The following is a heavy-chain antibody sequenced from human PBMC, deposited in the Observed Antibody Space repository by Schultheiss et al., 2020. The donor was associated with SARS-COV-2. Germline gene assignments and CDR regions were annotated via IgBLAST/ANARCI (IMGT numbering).Heavy chain of an antibody. CDR2: INHSGST. CDR1: GGSFSGYY. D-gene: IGHD6-19*01. CDR3: ARVGRNPLSTFSGWYGGNWFDP. Sequence: SETLSLTCAVYGGSFSGYYWSWIRQPPGKGLEWIGEINHSGSTNYNPSLKSRVTISVDTSKNQFSLKLSSVTAADTAVYYCARVGRNPLSTFSGWYGGNWFDPWGQGTLVTVSS. V-gene: IGHV4-34*01. J-gene: IGHJ5*02.